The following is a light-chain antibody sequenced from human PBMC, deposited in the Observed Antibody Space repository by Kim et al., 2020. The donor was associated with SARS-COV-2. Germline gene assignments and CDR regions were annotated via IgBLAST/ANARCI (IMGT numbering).Light chain of an antibody. J-gene: IGLJ3*02. V-gene: IGLV10-54*02. Sequence: QTATLTCTGNSNIVRNQGAAWLQHHQGHPPKLLSYRNNNRPSGISERFSASRSGNTASLTITGLQPEDEADYYCSALDSSLSARVFGGGTKLTVL. CDR1: SNIVRNQG. CDR2: RNN. CDR3: SALDSSLSARV.